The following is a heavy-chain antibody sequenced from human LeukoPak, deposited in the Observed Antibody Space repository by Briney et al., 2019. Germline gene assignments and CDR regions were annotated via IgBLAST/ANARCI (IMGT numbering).Heavy chain of an antibody. V-gene: IGHV4-59*08. J-gene: IGHJ6*02. CDR3: ARGSYGYYYYYGMDV. CDR2: IYYSGST. D-gene: IGHD5-18*01. Sequence: SETLSLTCTVSGGSISSYYWSWIRQPPGKGLEWIGYIYYSGSTNYNPSLKSRVTISVDTSKNQFSLKLSFVTAADTAVYYCARGSYGYYYYYGMDVWGQGTTVTVSS. CDR1: GGSISSYY.